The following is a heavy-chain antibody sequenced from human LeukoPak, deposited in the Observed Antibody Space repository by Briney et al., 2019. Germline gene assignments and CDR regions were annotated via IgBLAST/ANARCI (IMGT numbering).Heavy chain of an antibody. CDR1: GFTFSSYS. V-gene: IGHV3-21*01. CDR3: ARDIGGDYGILTGYYFY. D-gene: IGHD3-9*01. J-gene: IGHJ4*02. CDR2: ISSSSSYI. Sequence: GGSLRLSCAASGFTFSSYSMNWVRQAPGKGLEWVSSISSSSSYIYYADSVKGRFTISRDNAKNSLYLQMNSLRAEDTAVYYCARDIGGDYGILTGYYFYWGQGTLVTVSS.